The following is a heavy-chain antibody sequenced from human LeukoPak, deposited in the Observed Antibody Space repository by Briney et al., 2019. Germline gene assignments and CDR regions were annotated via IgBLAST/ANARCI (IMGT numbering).Heavy chain of an antibody. D-gene: IGHD4-11*01. CDR3: ARGNMWDYRRYYYYMDV. V-gene: IGHV4-34*01. CDR2: INHSGST. J-gene: IGHJ6*03. CDR1: GGSFSRYY. Sequence: SETLSLTCAVNGGSFSRYYWSWIRQPPGKGLEWIGEINHSGSTNYNPSLKSRVTISVDTSKNQFSLKRNSVTAADTAIYYCARGNMWDYRRYYYYMDVWGKGTTVTVSS.